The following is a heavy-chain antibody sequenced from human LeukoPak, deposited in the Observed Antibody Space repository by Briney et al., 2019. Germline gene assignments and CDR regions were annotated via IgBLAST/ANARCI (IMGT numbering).Heavy chain of an antibody. CDR1: GFTFSDYY. CDR2: ISSSGSTI. D-gene: IGHD1-7*01. J-gene: IGHJ6*03. CDR3: ARDAKELPYYMDV. V-gene: IGHV3-11*04. Sequence: AGSLRLSCAASGFTFSDYYMSWIRQAPGKGLEWVSYISSSGSTIYYADSVKGRFTISRDNAKNSLYLQMNSLRAEDTAVYYCARDAKELPYYMDVWGKGTTVTVSS.